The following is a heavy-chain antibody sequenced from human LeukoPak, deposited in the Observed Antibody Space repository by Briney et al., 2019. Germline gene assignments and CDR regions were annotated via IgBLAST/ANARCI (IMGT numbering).Heavy chain of an antibody. CDR1: GFTLSSYW. CDR2: IKQDGSEK. J-gene: IGHJ4*02. CDR3: ARAAATQGPDYFDY. D-gene: IGHD1-26*01. Sequence: GGSLRLSCAASGFTLSSYWMSWVRQAPGKGREWVANIKQDGSEKYYVDSVKGRFTISRDNAKNSPYLQMNSLRAEDTAVYYCARAAATQGPDYFDYWGQGTLVTVSS. V-gene: IGHV3-7*04.